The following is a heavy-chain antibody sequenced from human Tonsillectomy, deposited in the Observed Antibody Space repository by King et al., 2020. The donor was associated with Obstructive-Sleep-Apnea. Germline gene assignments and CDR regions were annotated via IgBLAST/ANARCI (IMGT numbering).Heavy chain of an antibody. CDR2: IYYSGST. J-gene: IGHJ4*02. D-gene: IGHD6-13*01. V-gene: IGHV4-30-4*01. Sequence: VQLQESGPGLVKPSQTLSLTCTVSSGSIVSADYYWNWIRQPPGKGLEWIRYIYYSGSTYYNPSLKSRVTISVDTSNNQFSLKLRSVTAADTAVYYCASNIAATGGPFDYWGQGTLVTVSS. CDR1: SGSIVSADYY. CDR3: ASNIAATGGPFDY.